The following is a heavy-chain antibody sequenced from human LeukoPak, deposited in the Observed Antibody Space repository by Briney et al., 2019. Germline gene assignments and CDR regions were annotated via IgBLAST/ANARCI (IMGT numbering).Heavy chain of an antibody. CDR3: ARVGQWLTLIYDY. V-gene: IGHV1-69*13. CDR2: IIPIFGTA. CDR1: GGTFSSYA. J-gene: IGHJ4*02. D-gene: IGHD6-19*01. Sequence: ASVKVSCKASGGTFSSYAISWVRQAPGQGLEWMGGIIPIFGTANYAQKFQGRVTITADESTSTAYMELSSLRSEDTAVYYCARVGQWLTLIYDYWGQGTLVTVSS.